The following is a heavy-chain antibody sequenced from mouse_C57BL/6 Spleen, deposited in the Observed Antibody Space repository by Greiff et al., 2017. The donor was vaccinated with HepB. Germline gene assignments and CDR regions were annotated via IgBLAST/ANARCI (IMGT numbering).Heavy chain of an antibody. D-gene: IGHD1-1*01. Sequence: EVQLQESGAELVRPGASVKLSCTASGFNIKDDYMHWVKQRPEQGLEWIGWIDPENGDTEYASKFQGKATITADTSSNTAYLQLSSLTSEDTAVYYFTTNYGSSEFAYWGQGTLVTVSA. CDR1: GFNIKDDY. CDR3: TTNYGSSEFAY. V-gene: IGHV14-4*01. CDR2: IDPENGDT. J-gene: IGHJ3*01.